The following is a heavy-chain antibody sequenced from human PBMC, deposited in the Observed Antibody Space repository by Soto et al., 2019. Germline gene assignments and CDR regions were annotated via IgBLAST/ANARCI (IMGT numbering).Heavy chain of an antibody. CDR3: GSPSSVV. CDR2: INPNSGGT. D-gene: IGHD3-10*01. J-gene: IGHJ6*04. Sequence: VASVKVSCKASGYTLTGYYMHWVRQAPGQGQEWMGWINPNSGGTNYAQKFQGWVTMTRDTSISTAYMELSRLRSEDTAVYYCGSPSSVVCGKATPFTASS. CDR1: GYTLTGYY. V-gene: IGHV1-2*04.